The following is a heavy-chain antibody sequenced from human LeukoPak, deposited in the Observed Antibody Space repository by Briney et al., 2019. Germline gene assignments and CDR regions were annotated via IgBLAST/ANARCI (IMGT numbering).Heavy chain of an antibody. CDR3: ARRGGFCSSTSCYPTDY. Sequence: PGGSLRLSCAASGFTFSSYSMNWVRQAPGKGLEWVSSISSSGSYIFYADSVKGRFTISRDNAKNSLYLQMNSLRAEDTAVYYCARRGGFCSSTSCYPTDYWGQGTLVTVSS. D-gene: IGHD2-2*01. J-gene: IGHJ4*02. CDR2: ISSSGSYI. V-gene: IGHV3-21*01. CDR1: GFTFSSYS.